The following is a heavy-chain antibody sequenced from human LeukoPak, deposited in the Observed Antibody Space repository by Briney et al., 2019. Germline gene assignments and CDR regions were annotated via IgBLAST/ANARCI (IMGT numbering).Heavy chain of an antibody. V-gene: IGHV1-69*05. CDR2: IIPIFGTA. CDR3: ASSADIVVVPVPGAFDI. Sequence: SVKVSCTASGGTFSSYAISWVRQAPGQGREWMGGIIPIFGTAHYAQKFQGRVTITTDESTSTAYMELSSLRSEDTAVYYCASSADIVVVPVPGAFDIWGQGTMVSVSS. D-gene: IGHD2-2*01. J-gene: IGHJ3*02. CDR1: GGTFSSYA.